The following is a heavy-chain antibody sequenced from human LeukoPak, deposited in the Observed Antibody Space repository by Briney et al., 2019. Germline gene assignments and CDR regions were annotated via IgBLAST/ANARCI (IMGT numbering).Heavy chain of an antibody. V-gene: IGHV3-21*01. J-gene: IGHJ4*02. D-gene: IGHD6-19*01. CDR3: ARDPWGMLVVEVAGFDF. CDR2: ISSSSSYI. Sequence: GGSLRLSCAASGLTFSTYSMNWVRQAPGKGLEWVSSISSSSSYIYYADSVKGRFTISRDNAKNSLYLQMNSLRGEDTAVYYCARDPWGMLVVEVAGFDFCGQGTLVTVSS. CDR1: GLTFSTYS.